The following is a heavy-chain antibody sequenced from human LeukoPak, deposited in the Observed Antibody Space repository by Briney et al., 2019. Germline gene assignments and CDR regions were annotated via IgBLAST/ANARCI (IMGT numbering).Heavy chain of an antibody. CDR1: GFTFDDYA. V-gene: IGHV3-43D*04. D-gene: IGHD4-17*01. J-gene: IGHJ6*03. CDR3: AKDPGDYDYYYYYMDV. Sequence: GGSLRLSCAAFGFTFDDYAMHWVRQAPGKGLEWVSLISWDGGSTYYADSVKGRFTISRDNSKNSLYLQMNSLRAEDTALYYCAKDPGDYDYYYYYMDVWGKGTTVTVSS. CDR2: ISWDGGST.